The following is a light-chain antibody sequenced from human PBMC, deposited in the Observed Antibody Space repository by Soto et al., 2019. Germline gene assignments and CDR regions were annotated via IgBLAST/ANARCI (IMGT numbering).Light chain of an antibody. Sequence: QSALTQPASVSGSPGQSVAISCTGTSSDVAAYNFVSWYQQHPGKAPKLMVFDVSNRPSGVSDRFSGSKSGNTASLTISGLQAENEADYYGGSYTSGGNYVFGTGTKLTVL. CDR2: DVS. CDR3: GSYTSGGNYV. J-gene: IGLJ1*01. V-gene: IGLV2-14*01. CDR1: SSDVAAYNF.